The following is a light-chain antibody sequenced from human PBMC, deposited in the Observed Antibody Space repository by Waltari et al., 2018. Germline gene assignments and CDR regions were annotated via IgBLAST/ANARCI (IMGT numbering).Light chain of an antibody. CDR3: QQSNSYSLT. J-gene: IGKJ4*01. CDR1: QGIAFY. Sequence: GSIGDRVPITCRTSQGIAFYLNWYQQKPGKAPKLLIYKASTLESGVPSRFSGSGSGTEFTLTISSLQPDDFATYYCQQSNSYSLTFGGGTKVEIK. CDR2: KAS. V-gene: IGKV1-5*03.